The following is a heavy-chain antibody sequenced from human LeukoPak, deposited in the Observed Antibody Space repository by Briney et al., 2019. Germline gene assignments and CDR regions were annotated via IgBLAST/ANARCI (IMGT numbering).Heavy chain of an antibody. Sequence: GASVKVSCKASGYTFTSYDINWVRQATGQGLEWMGWMNPNSGNTGYAQKFQGRVTMTRDTSISTAYMELSRLRSDDTAVYYCARDRGGSLIDIVVVVAAFDYWGQGTLVTVSS. D-gene: IGHD2-15*01. CDR1: GYTFTSYD. CDR3: ARDRGGSLIDIVVVVAAFDY. V-gene: IGHV1-8*01. J-gene: IGHJ4*02. CDR2: MNPNSGNT.